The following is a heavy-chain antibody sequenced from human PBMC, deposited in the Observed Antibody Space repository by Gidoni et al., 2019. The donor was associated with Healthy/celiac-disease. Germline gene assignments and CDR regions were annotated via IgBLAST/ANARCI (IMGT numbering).Heavy chain of an antibody. D-gene: IGHD6-19*01. CDR2: IYYSGST. J-gene: IGHJ4*02. V-gene: IGHV4-39*01. CDR3: ARSGRSGWRRYYFDY. CDR1: GGSISSSSYY. Sequence: QLQLQESGPGLVKPSETLSLTCTVSGGSISSSSYYWGWIRQPPGKGLGWIGIIYYSGSTYYNPSLKSRVTISVDTSKNQFSLKLSSVTAADTAVYYCARSGRSGWRRYYFDYWGQGTLVTVSS.